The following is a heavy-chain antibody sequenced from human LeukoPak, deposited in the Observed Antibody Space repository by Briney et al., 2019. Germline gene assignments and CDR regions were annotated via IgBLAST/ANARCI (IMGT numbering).Heavy chain of an antibody. Sequence: PSETLSLTCTVSGGSIYGGGYYWSWIRQPPGKGLEWIGYIYHSGTTYYNPSLKSRVTISIDRSKNQFSLKLSSVTAADTAVYYCARGGLLWFGELLYSDAFDIWGQGTMVTVSS. V-gene: IGHV4-30-2*01. D-gene: IGHD3-10*01. CDR3: ARGGLLWFGELLYSDAFDI. J-gene: IGHJ3*02. CDR2: IYHSGTT. CDR1: GGSIYGGGYY.